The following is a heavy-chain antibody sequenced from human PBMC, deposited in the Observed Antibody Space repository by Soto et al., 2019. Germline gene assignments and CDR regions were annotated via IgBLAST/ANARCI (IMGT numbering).Heavy chain of an antibody. Sequence: QLQLQESGPGLVKPSETLSLTCTVSGGSISSSSYYWGWIRQPPGKGLEWIGSIYYSGSTYYNPSLKSRVTISVDTSKNQFSLKLSSVTAADTAVYYCARLLPPYYYDSSGRNDAFDIWGQGTMVTVSS. D-gene: IGHD3-22*01. V-gene: IGHV4-39*01. CDR3: ARLLPPYYYDSSGRNDAFDI. CDR1: GGSISSSSYY. J-gene: IGHJ3*02. CDR2: IYYSGST.